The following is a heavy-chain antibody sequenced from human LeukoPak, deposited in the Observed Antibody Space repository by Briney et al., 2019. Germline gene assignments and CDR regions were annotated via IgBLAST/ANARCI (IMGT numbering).Heavy chain of an antibody. CDR3: ARREQWLVGDDY. V-gene: IGHV1-18*01. J-gene: IGHJ4*02. D-gene: IGHD6-19*01. CDR2: ISAYNGNT. CDR1: GYSFTSYG. Sequence: GASVKVSCKASGYSFTSYGISWVRQAPGQGLEWMGGISAYNGNTNCAQKLQGRVTMTTDTSTSTAYMELRRLRSDDTAVYYCARREQWLVGDDYWGQGTLVTVSS.